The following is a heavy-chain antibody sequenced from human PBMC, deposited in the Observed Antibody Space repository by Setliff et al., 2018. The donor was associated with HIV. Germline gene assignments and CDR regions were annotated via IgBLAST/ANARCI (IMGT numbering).Heavy chain of an antibody. CDR3: ARGGRGWYMDC. D-gene: IGHD6-19*01. V-gene: IGHV3-23*01. J-gene: IGHJ4*02. Sequence: PGGSLRLSCEASGFTFSTYAMSWVRQAPGKGLEWVSAITSSGGSTYYADSVKARFTISRDNSKNSLFLQLNSLKTEDTAVYYCARGGRGWYMDCWGQGTLVTVSS. CDR1: GFTFSTYA. CDR2: ITSSGGST.